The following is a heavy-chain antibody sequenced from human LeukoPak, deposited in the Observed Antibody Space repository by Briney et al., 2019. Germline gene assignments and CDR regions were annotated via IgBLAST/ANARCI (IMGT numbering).Heavy chain of an antibody. V-gene: IGHV4-61*02. CDR1: GGSISSGSYY. CDR2: VYTTGST. Sequence: SETLSLTCTVSGGSISSGSYYWSWIRQPAGKGLEWIGRVYTTGSTNYNPSLKSRVTISLDTSKNQFSLKLSSVTAADTAVYYCARGGLYSGYDYDFDYWGQGTLVTVSS. D-gene: IGHD5-12*01. J-gene: IGHJ4*02. CDR3: ARGGLYSGYDYDFDY.